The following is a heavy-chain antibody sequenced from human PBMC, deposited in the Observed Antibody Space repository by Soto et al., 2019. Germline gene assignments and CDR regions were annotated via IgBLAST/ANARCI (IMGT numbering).Heavy chain of an antibody. D-gene: IGHD3-16*01. CDR2: ISYDGSNK. CDR3: AKQGPSYSGEGLFDY. Sequence: GGSLRLSCVASGFTFSSYGMHWVRQAPGKGLEWVAVISYDGSNKYYADSVKGRFTISRDNSKNTLYLQMNSLRAEDTAVYYCAKQGPSYSGEGLFDYWGQGTLVTVSS. CDR1: GFTFSSYG. V-gene: IGHV3-30*18. J-gene: IGHJ4*02.